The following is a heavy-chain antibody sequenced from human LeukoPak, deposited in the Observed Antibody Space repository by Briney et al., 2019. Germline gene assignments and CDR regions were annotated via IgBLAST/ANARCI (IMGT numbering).Heavy chain of an antibody. D-gene: IGHD2-2*01. Sequence: ASVKVSCKASGYTFTSYGISWVRQAPGQGLEWMGWISAYNGNTNYAQKLQGRVTMTTDTSTSTAYMELRSLRSDDTAVYYCARVSILVVPAATPGTNWFDPWGQGTLVTVSS. CDR2: ISAYNGNT. CDR3: ARVSILVVPAATPGTNWFDP. CDR1: GYTFTSYG. V-gene: IGHV1-18*01. J-gene: IGHJ5*02.